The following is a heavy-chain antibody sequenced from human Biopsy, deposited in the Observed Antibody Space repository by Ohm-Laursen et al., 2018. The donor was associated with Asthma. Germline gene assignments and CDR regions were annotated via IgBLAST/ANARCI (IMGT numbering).Heavy chain of an antibody. D-gene: IGHD1-26*01. J-gene: IGHJ4*02. CDR1: GYTFTSYY. Sequence: ATVKITCNVSGYTFTSYYMHWVRQAPGQGLEWMGIINPSGGSTSYAQKFQGRVTMTRDTSTSTVYMELSSLRSEDTAVYYCARAGALIVGATMGYWGQGTLVTVSS. CDR2: INPSGGST. V-gene: IGHV1-46*01. CDR3: ARAGALIVGATMGY.